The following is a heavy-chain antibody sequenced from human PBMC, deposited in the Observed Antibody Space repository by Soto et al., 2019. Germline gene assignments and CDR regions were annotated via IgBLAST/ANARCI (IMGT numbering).Heavy chain of an antibody. J-gene: IGHJ5*02. Sequence: EVQLLESGGGLVQPGGSLRLSCAASGFTFSSYAMSWVRQAPGKGLEWVSAISGSGGSTYYADSVKGRFTISRDNSKNTLYVQMNSLRAEDTAVYYCAKDRVAARLYNWFDPWGQGTLVTVSS. CDR3: AKDRVAARLYNWFDP. D-gene: IGHD6-6*01. CDR1: GFTFSSYA. V-gene: IGHV3-23*01. CDR2: ISGSGGST.